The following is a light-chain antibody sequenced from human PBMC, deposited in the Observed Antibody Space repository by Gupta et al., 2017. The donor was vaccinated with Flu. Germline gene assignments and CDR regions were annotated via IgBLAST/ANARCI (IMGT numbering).Light chain of an antibody. CDR2: EVI. V-gene: IGLV2-14*01. CDR3: SSYTSSNSLE. Sequence: SITISCTGTSSDVGGYNYVSWYQHHPGKAPKLMIYEVINRPSGVSNRFSGSKSGNTASLTISGPQAEDEADYYCSSYTSSNSLEFGGGTKLTVL. CDR1: SSDVGGYNY. J-gene: IGLJ3*02.